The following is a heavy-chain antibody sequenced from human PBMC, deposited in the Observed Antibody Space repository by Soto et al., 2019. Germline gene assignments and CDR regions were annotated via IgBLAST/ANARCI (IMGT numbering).Heavy chain of an antibody. CDR2: IWYDGSNK. CDR3: ARDRQWLVLWNFDY. D-gene: IGHD6-19*01. J-gene: IGHJ4*02. V-gene: IGHV3-33*01. CDR1: GFTFSSYG. Sequence: GGSLRLSCAASGFTFSSYGMHWVRQAPGKGLEWVAVIWYDGSNKYYADSVKGRFTISRDNSKNTLYLQMNSLRAEDTAVYYCARDRQWLVLWNFDYWGQGTLVTVS.